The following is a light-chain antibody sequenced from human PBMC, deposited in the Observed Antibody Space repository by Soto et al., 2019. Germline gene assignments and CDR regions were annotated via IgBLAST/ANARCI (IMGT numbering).Light chain of an antibody. CDR3: HQYGTSPRT. V-gene: IGKV3-20*01. J-gene: IGKJ1*01. Sequence: EIVLSQSPDTLSLSPGERATLSCRASQRVTNSYLAWYQQKPGQAPRLLIFGASSRATGIPDRFSGSGSGTDFTLTISSLEPEDFALYFCHQYGTSPRTFGQGTKVEF. CDR1: QRVTNSY. CDR2: GAS.